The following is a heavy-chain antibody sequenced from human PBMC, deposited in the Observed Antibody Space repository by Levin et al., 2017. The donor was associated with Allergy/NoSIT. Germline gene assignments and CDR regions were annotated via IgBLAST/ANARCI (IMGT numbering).Heavy chain of an antibody. CDR2: IIPSYGTA. CDR3: AKSQKKFFYDTSGYPFDS. D-gene: IGHD3-22*01. V-gene: IGHV1-69*13. Sequence: GASVKVSCKTSADTFSTSVFSWVRQAPGQGLEWMGGIIPSYGTANYTQSFLGRLTFSADASTRTAYMELSGLRSEDTAMYYCAKSQKKFFYDTSGYPFDSWGQGTLVTVSS. CDR1: ADTFSTSV. J-gene: IGHJ4*02.